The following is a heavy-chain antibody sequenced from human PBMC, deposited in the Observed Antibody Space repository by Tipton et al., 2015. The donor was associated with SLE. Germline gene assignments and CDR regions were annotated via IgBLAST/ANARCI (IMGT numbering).Heavy chain of an antibody. V-gene: IGHV3-7*01. D-gene: IGHD3-3*01. CDR1: GFSFDAYA. CDR2: IKEDGRDK. Sequence: SLRLSCAASGFSFDAYAMHWVRQAPGKGLEWVANIKEDGRDKYYVHSVKGRFTISRDNAKNSLYLQMNSLRAEDTAVYYCARHELYYDFWTWGQGTLVTVSS. CDR3: ARHELYYDFWT. J-gene: IGHJ5*02.